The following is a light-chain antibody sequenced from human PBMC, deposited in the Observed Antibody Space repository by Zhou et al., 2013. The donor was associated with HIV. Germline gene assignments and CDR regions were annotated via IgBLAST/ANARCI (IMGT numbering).Light chain of an antibody. V-gene: IGKV3-20*01. CDR3: QYYGSSSLT. CDR1: RSFTNNY. J-gene: IGKJ4*01. CDR2: DAS. Sequence: EVVLTQSPGTLSLSPGEGATLSCRASRSFTNNYLAWYQQKPGQAPRLLISDASSRATGVPDRFSGSGSGTDFTLTVSRLEPEDFAVYYCQYYGSSSLTFGGGTRVEI.